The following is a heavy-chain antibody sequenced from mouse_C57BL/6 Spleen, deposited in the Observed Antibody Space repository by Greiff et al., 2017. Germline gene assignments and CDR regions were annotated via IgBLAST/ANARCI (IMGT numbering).Heavy chain of an antibody. CDR3: ARGETYSPYAMDY. Sequence: VQLQQPGAELVKPGASVKLSCKASGYTFTSYWMHWVKQRPGQGLEWIGMIHPNSGSTNYNEKFKSKATLTVDKSSSTAYMQLSSLTSEDSAVXYCARGETYSPYAMDYGGQGTSVTVSS. V-gene: IGHV1-64*01. J-gene: IGHJ4*01. D-gene: IGHD2-12*01. CDR1: GYTFTSYW. CDR2: IHPNSGST.